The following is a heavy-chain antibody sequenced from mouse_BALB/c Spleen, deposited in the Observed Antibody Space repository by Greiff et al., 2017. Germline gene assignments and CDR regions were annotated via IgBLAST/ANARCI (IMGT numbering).Heavy chain of an antibody. V-gene: IGHV5-12-1*01. D-gene: IGHD2-12*01. CDR1: GFAFSSYD. CDR3: ARQRREAMDY. CDR2: ISSGGGST. J-gene: IGHJ4*01. Sequence: DVKLVESGGGLVKPGGSLKLSCAASGFAFSSYDMSWVRQTPEKRLEWVAYISSGGGSTYYPDTVKGRFTISRDNAKNTLYLQMSSLKSEDTAMYYCARQRREAMDYWGQGTSVTVSS.